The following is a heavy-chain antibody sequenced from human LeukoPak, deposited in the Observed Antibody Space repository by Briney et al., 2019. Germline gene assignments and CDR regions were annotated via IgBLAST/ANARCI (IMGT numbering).Heavy chain of an antibody. J-gene: IGHJ2*01. CDR1: GYTFTVYY. V-gene: IGHV1-2*02. CDR2: INPNSGGT. Sequence: GASVKVSCKASGYTFTVYYKHWMRRAPGQGLEWMGWINPNSGGTNYAQKFQGRVTMTRDTSISTVYMELSRLRSDDTAVYYCARYGERYGSYFDLWGRGTLVTVSS. D-gene: IGHD3-10*01. CDR3: ARYGERYGSYFDL.